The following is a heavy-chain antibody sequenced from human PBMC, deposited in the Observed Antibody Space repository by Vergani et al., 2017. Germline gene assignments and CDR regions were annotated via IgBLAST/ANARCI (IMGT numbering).Heavy chain of an antibody. V-gene: IGHV4-61*02. CDR3: ARGRITMVRGVMRYFDL. J-gene: IGHJ2*01. CDR2: INHSGST. D-gene: IGHD3-10*01. CDR1: GGSLTGDSYY. Sequence: QVQLQESGPGLVKPSQTLSLTCTVSGGSLTGDSYYWTWIRQPAGKGLEWIGEINHSGSTNYNPSLKSRVTISVDTSKNQFSLKLSSVTAADTAVYYCARGRITMVRGVMRYFDLWGRGTLVTVSS.